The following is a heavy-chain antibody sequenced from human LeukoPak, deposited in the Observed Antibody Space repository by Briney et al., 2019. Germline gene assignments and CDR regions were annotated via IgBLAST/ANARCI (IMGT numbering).Heavy chain of an antibody. CDR3: ARGDCSSTSCYPYYFDY. V-gene: IGHV3-21*01. CDR2: ISSSSSNI. D-gene: IGHD2-2*01. J-gene: IGHJ4*02. Sequence: SGGSLRLSCAASGFTFSSYEMNWVRQAPGKGLEWVSSISSSSSNIYYADSVKGRFTISRDNAKNSLYLQMNSLRAEDTAVYYCARGDCSSTSCYPYYFDYWGQGTLVTVSS. CDR1: GFTFSSYE.